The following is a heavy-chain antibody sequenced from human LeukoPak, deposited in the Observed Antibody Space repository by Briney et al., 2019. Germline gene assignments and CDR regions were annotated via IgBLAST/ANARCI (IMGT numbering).Heavy chain of an antibody. CDR1: GFTLSSYW. Sequence: GGSLRLSCAASGFTLSSYWMSWVRQTPGKGLEWVANIKQDGSEKYYVDSMKGRFTISRDNAKNSLYLQMNSLRAEDTAVYYCARDGRTYTTSPTWFDPWGQGTLVTVSS. J-gene: IGHJ5*02. CDR2: IKQDGSEK. D-gene: IGHD3-16*01. CDR3: ARDGRTYTTSPTWFDP. V-gene: IGHV3-7*01.